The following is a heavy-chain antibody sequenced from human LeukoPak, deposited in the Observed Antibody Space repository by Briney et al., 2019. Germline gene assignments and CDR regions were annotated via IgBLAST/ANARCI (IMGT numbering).Heavy chain of an antibody. J-gene: IGHJ3*02. CDR3: ARSYPSSNVLLWFREPPPGGAFDI. V-gene: IGHV4-38-2*02. CDR2: FYHSGST. D-gene: IGHD3-10*01. Sequence: SETLSLTRTVSGYSISSGYNWGWIGQPPGKGLEWIGRFYHSGSTNYNPSLNSRVTVSVTTSTNQFSLKLRSVTAADTAVYYCARSYPSSNVLLWFREPPPGGAFDIWGQGTMVTVSS. CDR1: GYSISSGYN.